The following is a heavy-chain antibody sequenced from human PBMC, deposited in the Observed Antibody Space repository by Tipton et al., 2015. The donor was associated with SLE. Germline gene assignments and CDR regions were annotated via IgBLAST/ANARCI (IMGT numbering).Heavy chain of an antibody. D-gene: IGHD6-13*01. CDR2: ISGSGGST. Sequence: SLRLSCTGSGFTFADYGLSWVRQAPGKGLEWVSAISGSGGSTYYADSVKGRFTISRDNSKNTLYLQMNSLRAEDTAVYYCAKSIAAGGVYYYYMDVWGKGTTVTVSS. CDR1: GFTFADYG. V-gene: IGHV3-23*01. CDR3: AKSIAAGGVYYYYMDV. J-gene: IGHJ6*03.